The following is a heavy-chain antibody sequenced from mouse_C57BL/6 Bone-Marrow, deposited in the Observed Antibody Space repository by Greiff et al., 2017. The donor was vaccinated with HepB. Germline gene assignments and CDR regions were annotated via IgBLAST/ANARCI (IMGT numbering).Heavy chain of an antibody. CDR3: ARRDYYGPLFDY. V-gene: IGHV3-6*01. CDR2: ISYDGSN. D-gene: IGHD1-1*01. Sequence: EVKLVESGPGLVKPSQSLSLTCSVTGYSITSGYYWNWIRQFPGNKLEWMGYISYDGSNNYNPSLKNRISITRDTSKNQFFLKLNSVTTEDTATYYCARRDYYGPLFDYWGQCTTLTVSS. J-gene: IGHJ2*01. CDR1: GYSITSGYY.